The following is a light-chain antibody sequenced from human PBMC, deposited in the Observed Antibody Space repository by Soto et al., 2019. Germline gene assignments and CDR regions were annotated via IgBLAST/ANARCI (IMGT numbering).Light chain of an antibody. Sequence: EIVLTPSPGTLSLSPGERTNLSCRASQSVNSSYLTWYQQKPGQAPRLLIYGASSRATGIPDRFNGSGSGTDFTLTISRLEPEDFAVYYCQQYGSSPRITFGQGTRLEIK. J-gene: IGKJ5*01. CDR3: QQYGSSPRIT. CDR1: QSVNSSY. V-gene: IGKV3-20*01. CDR2: GAS.